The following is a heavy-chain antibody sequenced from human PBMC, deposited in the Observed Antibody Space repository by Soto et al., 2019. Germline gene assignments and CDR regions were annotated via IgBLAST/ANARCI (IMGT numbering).Heavy chain of an antibody. V-gene: IGHV1-2*04. CDR3: ARTAITIFGVPHYYYYGMDV. CDR2: INPNSGST. J-gene: IGHJ6*02. Sequence: ASVKVSCKASGYTFTSYYMHWVRQAPGQGLEWMGIINPNSGSTNYAQKFQGWVTMTRDSSISTAYMELSRLRSDDTAVYYCARTAITIFGVPHYYYYGMDVWGQGTTVTVSS. D-gene: IGHD3-3*01. CDR1: GYTFTSYY.